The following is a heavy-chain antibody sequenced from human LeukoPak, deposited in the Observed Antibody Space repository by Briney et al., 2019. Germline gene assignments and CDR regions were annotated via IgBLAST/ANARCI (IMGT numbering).Heavy chain of an antibody. V-gene: IGHV3-53*05. Sequence: GGSLRLSCAASGFTVSSNYMSWVRQAPGKGLEWVSVIYSGGSTYYADFVKGRFTISRDNSKNTLYLQMNSLRAEDTAVYYCAREISRTGAFDIWGQGTMVTVSS. CDR1: GFTVSSNY. CDR2: IYSGGST. D-gene: IGHD3-3*02. CDR3: AREISRTGAFDI. J-gene: IGHJ3*02.